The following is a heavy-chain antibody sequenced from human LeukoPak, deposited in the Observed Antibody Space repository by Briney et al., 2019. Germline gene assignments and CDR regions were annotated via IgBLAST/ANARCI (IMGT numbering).Heavy chain of an antibody. V-gene: IGHV3-7*03. CDR3: ARRALRYCSSTSCPAQYYGVDV. CDR1: GFIFSSYW. J-gene: IGHJ6*04. Sequence: GGSLRLSCAASGFIFSSYWMSWVRQAPGKGLEWVANIKEDGSEEYYVDSVKGRFTISRDNAKNSLYLQTNSLRAEDTAVYYCARRALRYCSSTSCPAQYYGVDVWGKGTTVTVSS. CDR2: IKEDGSEE. D-gene: IGHD2-2*01.